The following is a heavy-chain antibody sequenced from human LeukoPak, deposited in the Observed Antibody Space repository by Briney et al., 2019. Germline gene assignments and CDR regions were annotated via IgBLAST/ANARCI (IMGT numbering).Heavy chain of an antibody. CDR1: GFTFSSYG. V-gene: IGHV3-30*18. CDR2: ISYDGSNK. J-gene: IGHJ4*02. D-gene: IGHD3-10*01. CDR3: AKDLTRYGELLSLLFDY. Sequence: PGGSLRLSCAASGFTFSSYGMHRVRQAPGKGLEWVAVISYDGSNKYYADSVKGRFTISRDNSKNTLYLQMNSLRAEDTAVYYCAKDLTRYGELLSLLFDYWGQGTLVTVSS.